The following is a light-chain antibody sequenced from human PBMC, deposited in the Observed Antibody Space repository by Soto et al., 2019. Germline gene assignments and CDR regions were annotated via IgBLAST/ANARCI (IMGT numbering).Light chain of an antibody. Sequence: QSALTQPASVSGSPGQSIAISCTGVRTDVADGYDYVSWYQQHPGQAPQLIIYDVSNRPSGVSDRFSGSKSGNTASLTISGLQAEDEAEYYCTSYTSSTPFSVFGTGPKVNVL. CDR1: RTDVADGYDY. J-gene: IGLJ1*01. CDR3: TSYTSSTPFSV. CDR2: DVS. V-gene: IGLV2-14*03.